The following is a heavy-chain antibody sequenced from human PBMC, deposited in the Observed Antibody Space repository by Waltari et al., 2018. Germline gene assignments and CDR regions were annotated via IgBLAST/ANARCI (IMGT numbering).Heavy chain of an antibody. CDR2: IAGGGDST. J-gene: IGHJ4*02. D-gene: IGHD4-17*01. CDR1: GFTFSNSA. Sequence: EEQLLESGGGLVQPGGSLRLSCAASGFTFSNSAISWVRRAGREGMGCISAIAGGGDSTSLSDSVEVWFNMSRNKSNNTLYLEMNSVRVDDTAIYYCARGAYGEHDNWGQGTLVTVSS. V-gene: IGHV3-23*01. CDR3: ARGAYGEHDN.